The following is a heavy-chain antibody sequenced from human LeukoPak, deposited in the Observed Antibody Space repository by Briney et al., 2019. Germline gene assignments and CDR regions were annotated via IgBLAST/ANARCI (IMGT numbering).Heavy chain of an antibody. V-gene: IGHV3-7*01. CDR1: GFTFSSYW. J-gene: IGHJ3*02. CDR2: IKQDGSEK. D-gene: IGHD3-9*01. Sequence: PGGSLRLSCAASGFTFSSYWMSWVRQAPGKGLEWVANIKQDGSEKYYVDSVKGRFTISRDNAKNSLYLQMNSLRAEDTAVYYCARDGLLDGDAFDIRGQGTMVTVSS. CDR3: ARDGLLDGDAFDI.